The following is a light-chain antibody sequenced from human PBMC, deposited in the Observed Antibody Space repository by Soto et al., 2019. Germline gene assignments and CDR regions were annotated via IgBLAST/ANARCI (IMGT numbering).Light chain of an antibody. CDR3: QQYGSSQVT. V-gene: IGKV3-20*01. CDR2: GAS. J-gene: IGKJ4*01. CDR1: QTVGSSY. Sequence: IVLTQSPGTLSLSPGERATLSCRASQTVGSSYLAWYQQKPGQAPRLLIYGASSRATGIPDRFSGSGSGTDFTLTISRLEPEDFAVYYCQQYGSSQVTFGGGTKVEIK.